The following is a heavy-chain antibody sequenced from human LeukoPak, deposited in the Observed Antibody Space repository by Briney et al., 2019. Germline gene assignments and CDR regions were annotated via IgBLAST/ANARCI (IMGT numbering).Heavy chain of an antibody. Sequence: ASVKVSCKASGGTFSSYAISWVRQAPGQGREWMGGIIPIFGTANYAQKFQGRVTITTDESTSTAYMELSILRSEDTAVYYCARNYYGSGRQISPLDYWGQGTLVTVSS. CDR3: ARNYYGSGRQISPLDY. V-gene: IGHV1-69*05. CDR2: IIPIFGTA. J-gene: IGHJ4*02. D-gene: IGHD3-10*01. CDR1: GGTFSSYA.